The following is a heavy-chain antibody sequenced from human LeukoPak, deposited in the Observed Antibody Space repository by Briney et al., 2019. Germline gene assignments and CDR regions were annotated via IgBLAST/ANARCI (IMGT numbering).Heavy chain of an antibody. J-gene: IGHJ4*02. CDR3: ARSIVGVRKRNDY. CDR2: MNPNSGHT. V-gene: IGHV1-8*01. CDR1: GYTFTSYD. Sequence: ASVKVSCKASGYTFTSYDIIWVRQASGHALEWMGWMNPNSGHTGYAQKFQGRVTMTRTTSITTAQMELTSLTSEDSAVYYCARSIVGVRKRNDYWGQGALVTVSS. D-gene: IGHD1-26*01.